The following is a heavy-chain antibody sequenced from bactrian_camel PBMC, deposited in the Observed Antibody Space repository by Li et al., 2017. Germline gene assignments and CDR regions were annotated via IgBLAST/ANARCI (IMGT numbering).Heavy chain of an antibody. CDR2: IEADGYT. Sequence: VQLVESGGGSVQAGGSLRLSCALDGYTYGDGIGDGVYCLAWFRQAPGKEREGVAGIEADGYTTYTHSVKGRFTISRDNAQSTVYLQMDRLKPEDTAMYYCAARTRGGTWCGLFTSMYFSWGQGTQVTVS. CDR1: GYTYGDGIGDGVYC. V-gene: IGHV3S10*01. CDR3: AARTRGGTWCGLFTSMYFS. D-gene: IGHD2*01. J-gene: IGHJ6*01.